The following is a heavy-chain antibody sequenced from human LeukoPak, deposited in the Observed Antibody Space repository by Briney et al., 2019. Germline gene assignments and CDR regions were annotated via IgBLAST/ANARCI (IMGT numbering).Heavy chain of an antibody. CDR2: ISAYNGNT. CDR3: ARPYTVVPQRDAFDI. J-gene: IGHJ3*02. D-gene: IGHD4-23*01. Sequence: GASVKVSCKASGYTFTSYGISWVRQAPGQGLEWMGWISAYNGNTNYAQKLQGRVTMTTDTSTSTAYMELSSLRSEDTAVYYCARPYTVVPQRDAFDIWGQGTMVTVSS. CDR1: GYTFTSYG. V-gene: IGHV1-18*01.